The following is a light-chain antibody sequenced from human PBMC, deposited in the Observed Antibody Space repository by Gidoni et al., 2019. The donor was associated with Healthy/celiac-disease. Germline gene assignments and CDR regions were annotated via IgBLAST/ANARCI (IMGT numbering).Light chain of an antibody. CDR2: GAS. J-gene: IGKJ2*01. CDR1: QSVSSRY. Sequence: EIVLTQSPGTLSLSPGERATLSCRASQSVSSRYFAWYQQKPGQAPRLLIYGASSRATGIPVRFSGSGSGTDFALTISRLGLEDFAVYYCQQYGSWYTFGQXTKLEIK. V-gene: IGKV3-20*01. CDR3: QQYGSWYT.